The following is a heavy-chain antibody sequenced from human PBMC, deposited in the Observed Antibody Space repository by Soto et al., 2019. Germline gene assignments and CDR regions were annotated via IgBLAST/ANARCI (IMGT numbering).Heavy chain of an antibody. V-gene: IGHV4-59*01. D-gene: IGHD2-15*01. CDR3: ARGVGYCSGGSCYSGIFWFDP. Sequence: SETLSLTCTVSGGSISSYYWSWIRQPPGEGLEWIGYIYYSGSTNYNPSLKSRVTISVDTSKNQFSLKLSSVTAADTAVYYCARGVGYCSGGSCYSGIFWFDPWGQGTLVTVS. J-gene: IGHJ5*02. CDR2: IYYSGST. CDR1: GGSISSYY.